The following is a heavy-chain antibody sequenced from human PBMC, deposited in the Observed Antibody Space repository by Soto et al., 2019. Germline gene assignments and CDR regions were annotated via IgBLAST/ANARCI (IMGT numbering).Heavy chain of an antibody. D-gene: IGHD6-13*01. V-gene: IGHV4-30-4*01. CDR3: ARQYSSSWYLDY. J-gene: IGHJ4*02. CDR2: IYYSGST. Sequence: SETLSLTCTVCGGSISSGDYYWSWIRQPPGKGLEWIGYIYYSGSTYYNPSLKSRVTISVDTSKNQFSLKLSSVTAADTAVYYCARQYSSSWYLDYWGQGTLVTVS. CDR1: GGSISSGDYY.